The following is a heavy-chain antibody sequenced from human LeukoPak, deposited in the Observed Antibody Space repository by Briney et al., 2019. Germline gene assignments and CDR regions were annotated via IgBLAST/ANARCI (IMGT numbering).Heavy chain of an antibody. CDR3: AREDYDSSGYSDY. V-gene: IGHV1-2*02. CDR2: INPNSGGT. CDR1: GYTFTGYY. D-gene: IGHD3-22*01. Sequence: ASVKVSCKASGYTFTGYYVHWVRQAPGQGLEWMGWINPNSGGTNCAQKFQGRVTMTRDTSISTAYMELSRLRSDDTAVYYCAREDYDSSGYSDYWGQGTLVTVSS. J-gene: IGHJ4*02.